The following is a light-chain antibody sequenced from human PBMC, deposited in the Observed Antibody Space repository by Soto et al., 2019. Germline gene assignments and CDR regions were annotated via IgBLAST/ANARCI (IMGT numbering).Light chain of an antibody. CDR3: HQYNNWPPWT. V-gene: IGKV3-15*01. CDR1: QSVTGTN. Sequence: IVLTQSPVTLSLSPGEGATLSCRASQSVTGTNLAWYQQKPGQAPRLLIYGASTRATGIPARFSGSGSGTEFTLTISSLQSEDYAVYYCHQYNNWPPWTFGQGTKVEIK. CDR2: GAS. J-gene: IGKJ1*01.